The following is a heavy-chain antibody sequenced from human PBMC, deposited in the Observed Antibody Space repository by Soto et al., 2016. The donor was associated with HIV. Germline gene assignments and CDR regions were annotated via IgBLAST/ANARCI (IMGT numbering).Heavy chain of an antibody. CDR2: ISSTSTYI. V-gene: IGHV3-21*01. CDR1: GFTFSEYS. Sequence: EVQLVESGGGLVKPGESLRLSCAASGFTFSEYSMNWVRQAPGKGLEWISYISSTSTYIYDADSVKGRFTTSRDNARNSLYLQMNSLTAEDTAMYYCATLYYGSGXVEIDVWGQGTMVNRLF. CDR3: ATLYYGSGXVEIDV. J-gene: IGHJ3*01. D-gene: IGHD3-10*01.